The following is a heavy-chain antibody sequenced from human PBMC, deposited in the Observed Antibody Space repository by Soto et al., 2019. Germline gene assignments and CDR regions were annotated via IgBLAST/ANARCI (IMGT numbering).Heavy chain of an antibody. D-gene: IGHD6-19*01. V-gene: IGHV1-46*03. J-gene: IGHJ4*02. CDR3: ATRGSGWYGTLTN. CDR2: ISPSGGST. Sequence: GASVKVSCKASGYTFTSYYMHWVRQAPGQGLEWMGRISPSGGSTSYAQKLQGRVTMTTDTSTSTAYMELRSLRSDDTAVYYCATRGSGWYGTLTNWGQGTLVTVSS. CDR1: GYTFTSYY.